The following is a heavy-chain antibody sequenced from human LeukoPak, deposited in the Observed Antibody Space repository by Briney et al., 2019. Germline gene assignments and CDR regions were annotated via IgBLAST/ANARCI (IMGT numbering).Heavy chain of an antibody. J-gene: IGHJ4*02. V-gene: IGHV3-30*02. Sequence: SGGSLRLSCAASGFTFSSYGMHWVRQAPGKGLEWVAFIRYDGSNKYYADSVKGRFTISRDNSKNTLYLQMNSLRAEDTAVYYCAKDGYCSSTSCYDYSNYSPFDYWGQGTLVTVSS. CDR1: GFTFSSYG. CDR2: IRYDGSNK. CDR3: AKDGYCSSTSCYDYSNYSPFDY. D-gene: IGHD2-2*03.